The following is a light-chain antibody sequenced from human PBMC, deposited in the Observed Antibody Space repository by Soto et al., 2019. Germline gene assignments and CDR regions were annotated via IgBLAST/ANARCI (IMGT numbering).Light chain of an antibody. CDR1: SSDVGSYNL. CDR3: FSYAGSSTYV. J-gene: IGLJ1*01. CDR2: EVT. V-gene: IGLV2-23*02. Sequence: QSALTQPASVSGSPGQSITISCTGTSSDVGSYNLVSWYQHLPGKAPKLMIYEVTKRPSGVSTRFSGSKSGNMASLTISGLQAEDESDYYCFSYAGSSTYVFGSGTKVTVL.